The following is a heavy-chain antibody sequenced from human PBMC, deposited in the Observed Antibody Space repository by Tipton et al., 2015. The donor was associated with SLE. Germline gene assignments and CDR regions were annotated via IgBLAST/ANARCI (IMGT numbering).Heavy chain of an antibody. Sequence: SLRLSCAASGFTVSSNYMSWVRQAPGKGLEWVSRINSDGSSTSYADSVKGRFTISRDNAKNTLYLQMNSLRAEDTAVYYCARDLANWGTDYWGQGTLVTVSS. CDR2: INSDGSST. J-gene: IGHJ4*02. CDR3: ARDLANWGTDY. V-gene: IGHV3-74*01. CDR1: GFTVSSNY. D-gene: IGHD7-27*01.